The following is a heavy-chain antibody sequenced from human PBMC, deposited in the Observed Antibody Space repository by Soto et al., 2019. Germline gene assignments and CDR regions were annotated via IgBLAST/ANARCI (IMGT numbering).Heavy chain of an antibody. CDR1: GFICSSYD. V-gene: IGHV3-23*01. D-gene: IGHD2-8*02. Sequence: LRLSCAASGFICSSYDMSWVRQAPGKGLEWVSTILVDGRTFYVDSVEGRFTISRDSSQNTVYLQMNSLTAGDTALYYCAKATATGGGAFDICGQGTMVTVSS. CDR2: ILVDGRT. CDR3: AKATATGGGAFDI. J-gene: IGHJ3*02.